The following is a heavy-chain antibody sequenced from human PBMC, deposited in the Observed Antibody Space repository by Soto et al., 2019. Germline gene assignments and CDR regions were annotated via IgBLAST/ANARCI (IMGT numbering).Heavy chain of an antibody. Sequence: AGGSLRLSCAASGFTFNNYGMHWVRQAPGKGLEWVAVIWYDGSHESYADSVKGRFTISRDNSKNTLYLQMNSLSAEDTAVYYCARDRYSYDSRAYQGVDWYFDLWGRGTLVTVSS. J-gene: IGHJ2*01. CDR3: ARDRYSYDSRAYQGVDWYFDL. CDR1: GFTFNNYG. V-gene: IGHV3-33*01. D-gene: IGHD3-22*01. CDR2: IWYDGSHE.